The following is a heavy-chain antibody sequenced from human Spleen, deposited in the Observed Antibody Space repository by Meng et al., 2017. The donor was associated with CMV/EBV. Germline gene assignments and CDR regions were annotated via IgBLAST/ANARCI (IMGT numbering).Heavy chain of an antibody. CDR1: GFTFSGSA. Sequence: GGSLRLSCAASGFTFSGSAMHWVRQASGKGLEWVGRIRSKANSYATAYAASVKGRFTISRDDSKNTAYLQMNSLKTEDTAVYYCTRDLVYYGMDVWGQGTTVTVSS. D-gene: IGHD2-8*02. CDR3: TRDLVYYGMDV. CDR2: IRSKANSYAT. V-gene: IGHV3-73*01. J-gene: IGHJ6*02.